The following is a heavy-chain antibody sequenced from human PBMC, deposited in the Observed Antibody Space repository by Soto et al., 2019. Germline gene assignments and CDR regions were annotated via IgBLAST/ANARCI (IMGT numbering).Heavy chain of an antibody. D-gene: IGHD3-3*01. CDR2: INPNSGGT. CDR3: AVARGYAIFGAGSYDY. V-gene: IGHV1-2*02. Sequence: ASVKVSCKAPGSTFTGYYMHWVRQAPGQGLEWMGWINPNSGGTNYAQKFQGRVTMTRDTSISTAYMELSRLRSDDTAVYYCAVARGYAIFGAGSYDYWGQGTLVTVSS. J-gene: IGHJ4*02. CDR1: GSTFTGYY.